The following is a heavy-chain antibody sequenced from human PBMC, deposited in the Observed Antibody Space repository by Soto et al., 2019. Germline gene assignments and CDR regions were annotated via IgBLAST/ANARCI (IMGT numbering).Heavy chain of an antibody. V-gene: IGHV4-59*01. CDR2: IYYSGST. CDR1: GGSISSYY. J-gene: IGHJ4*02. CDR3: ARSGNTAMLFGTSNLSL. Sequence: PSETLSLTCTVSGGSISSYYWSWIRQPPGKGLEWIGYIYYSGSTNYNPSLKSRVTISVDTSKNQFSLKLSSVTAADTAVYYCARSGNTAMLFGTSNLSLWGQGTLVTVS. D-gene: IGHD5-18*01.